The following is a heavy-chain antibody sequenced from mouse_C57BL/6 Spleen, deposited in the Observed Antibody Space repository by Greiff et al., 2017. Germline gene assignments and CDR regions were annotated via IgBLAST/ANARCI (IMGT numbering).Heavy chain of an antibody. J-gene: IGHJ4*01. D-gene: IGHD1-1*01. Sequence: VQLQQSGAELVKPGASVKLSCTASGFNIKDYYMHWVKQRTEQGLEWIGRIDPEDGDTKYAPKFQGKATITADTSSNTAYLQLSSLTSEDTAVYYCAREYYGSSLYAMDYWGQGTSVTVSS. CDR3: AREYYGSSLYAMDY. V-gene: IGHV14-2*01. CDR1: GFNIKDYY. CDR2: IDPEDGDT.